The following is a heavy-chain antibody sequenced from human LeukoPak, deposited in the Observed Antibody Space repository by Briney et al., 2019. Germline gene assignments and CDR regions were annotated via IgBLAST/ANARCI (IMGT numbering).Heavy chain of an antibody. CDR1: GYTFTNYD. D-gene: IGHD5-12*01. CDR2: MNPNSGNT. V-gene: IGHV1-8*02. Sequence: ASVRVSCKASGYTFTNYDINWVRQATGQGLEWMGWMNPNSGNTGYEQKFQGRVTMTRNTSISTAYMELSSLRSEDTAVYYCARLLGDIVATNDAFDIWGQGTMVTVSS. J-gene: IGHJ3*02. CDR3: ARLLGDIVATNDAFDI.